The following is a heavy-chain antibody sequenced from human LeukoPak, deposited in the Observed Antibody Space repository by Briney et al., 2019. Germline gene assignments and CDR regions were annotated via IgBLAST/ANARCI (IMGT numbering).Heavy chain of an antibody. CDR2: VYYSGTA. V-gene: IGHV4-39*01. J-gene: IGHJ4*02. CDR3: ARHSDSVTGSIDF. D-gene: IGHD2-15*01. CDR1: SASISSRNYY. Sequence: SETLSLTCTVSSASISSRNYYWGWIRQSPGNGLEWIGTVYYSGTAFYNPSLKSRVTFSVDTSKNQFSLKLTSVTATDTAVYFCARHSDSVTGSIDFWGRGTLVTVSS.